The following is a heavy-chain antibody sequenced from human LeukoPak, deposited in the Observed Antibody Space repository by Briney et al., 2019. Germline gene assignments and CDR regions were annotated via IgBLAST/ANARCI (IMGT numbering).Heavy chain of an antibody. D-gene: IGHD3-10*01. CDR3: ARQSRDGSKTRGYYFDY. CDR1: GYSLINYW. Sequence: GESLKISCQVSGYSLINYWIGWVRQMPRKGPESIGIIYPADSDTTYTPPFQGQVTISADKSISTVSLQWSSLKASDTAMYYCARQSRDGSKTRGYYFDYWGQGTLVTVSS. V-gene: IGHV5-51*01. CDR2: IYPADSDT. J-gene: IGHJ4*02.